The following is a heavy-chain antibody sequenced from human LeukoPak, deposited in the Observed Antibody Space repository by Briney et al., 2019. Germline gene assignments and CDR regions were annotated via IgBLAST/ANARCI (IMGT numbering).Heavy chain of an antibody. CDR2: ISNRGAST. CDR1: GFSFINYA. J-gene: IGHJ4*02. Sequence: PGGSLRLSCAASGFSFINYAMSWVRQAPGKGLEWVSAISNRGASTYYADSVKGRFIISRNNFKNTLYLQMNSLRAEDTAVYYCAKVEAAAGPYWGQGTLVTVSS. CDR3: AKVEAAAGPY. V-gene: IGHV3-23*01. D-gene: IGHD6-13*01.